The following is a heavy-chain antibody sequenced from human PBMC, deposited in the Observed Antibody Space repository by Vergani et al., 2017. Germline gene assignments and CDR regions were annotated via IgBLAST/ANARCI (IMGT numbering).Heavy chain of an antibody. Sequence: QVQLVQSGAEVKKPGASVKVSCKASGYTFTSYYMHWVRQAPGQGLEWMGIINPSGGRTSYAQKFQGRVTMRRDTSTSRVYMELSSLRSEDTAVYYCARDFYGSGRYSAFDIWGQGTMVTVSS. CDR3: ARDFYGSGRYSAFDI. J-gene: IGHJ3*02. CDR1: GYTFTSYY. CDR2: INPSGGRT. D-gene: IGHD3-10*01. V-gene: IGHV1-46*01.